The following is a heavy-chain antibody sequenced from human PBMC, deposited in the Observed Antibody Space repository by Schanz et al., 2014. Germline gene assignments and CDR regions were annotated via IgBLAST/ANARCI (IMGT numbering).Heavy chain of an antibody. CDR3: ARGGSVSHYRLDY. D-gene: IGHD1-26*01. V-gene: IGHV3-48*01. Sequence: EVQLVESGGGLIQPGGSLRLSCAASGFGFSSYSMNWVRQAPGKGLEWVSYISGSSRTIYYADSMKGRFTVSRDNAENALYLQMNSLRAEDTGLYFCARGGSVSHYRLDYWGQGTLVTVSS. CDR1: GFGFSSYS. J-gene: IGHJ4*02. CDR2: ISGSSRTI.